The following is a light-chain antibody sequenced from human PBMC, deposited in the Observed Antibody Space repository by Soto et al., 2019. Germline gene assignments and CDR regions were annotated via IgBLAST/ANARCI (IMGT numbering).Light chain of an antibody. CDR3: ETWDTNTRV. CDR1: SGHSSYI. J-gene: IGLJ3*02. Sequence: QLVLTQSSSASASLGSSVKLTCTLSSGHSSYIIAWHQQQPGKAPRYLMNLEDNGIYNKGSGVPERFSGSSSGADRYLTISNLQFEDEADYYCETWDTNTRVFGGGTKLTVL. CDR2: LEDNGIY. V-gene: IGLV4-60*02.